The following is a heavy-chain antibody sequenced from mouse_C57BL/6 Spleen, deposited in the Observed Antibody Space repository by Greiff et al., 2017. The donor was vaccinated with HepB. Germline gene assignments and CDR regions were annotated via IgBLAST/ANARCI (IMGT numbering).Heavy chain of an antibody. CDR2: IDPENGDT. Sequence: EVQLQQSGAELVRPGASVKLSCTASGFNIKDDYMHWVKQRPEQGLEWIGWIDPENGDTEYASKFQGKATITADTSSNTAYLQLSSLTSEDTAVYYCTIKRDSSGYERSFYWGQGTTLTVSS. J-gene: IGHJ2*01. CDR1: GFNIKDDY. CDR3: TIKRDSSGYERSFY. D-gene: IGHD3-2*02. V-gene: IGHV14-4*01.